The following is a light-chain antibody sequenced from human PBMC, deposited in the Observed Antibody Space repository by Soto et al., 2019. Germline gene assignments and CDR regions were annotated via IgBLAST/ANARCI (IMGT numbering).Light chain of an antibody. CDR3: QQRSDWALH. J-gene: IGKJ2*01. V-gene: IGKV3-11*01. CDR2: DAS. CDR1: QSVSSY. Sequence: EVVLTQSPATLSLSRGERATLSCRASQSVSSYLAWYQQKPGQAPRLLIDDASNRATGITARFSGSGSGSDFTLTISSLGPEAVAVYYCQQRSDWALHVGQGKKVDIK.